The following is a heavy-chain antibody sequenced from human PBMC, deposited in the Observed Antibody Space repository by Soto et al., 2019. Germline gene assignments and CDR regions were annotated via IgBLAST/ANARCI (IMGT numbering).Heavy chain of an antibody. Sequence: LSCAASGFTFSRFEFHWVRQAPGKGLEWVALITDDGNNEYYRESVKGRFSISRVRSTNTVDLLMNSLRPEDTGVYYCAKEGPGGGRHFYYAMDVWGQGTTVTVSS. D-gene: IGHD1-26*01. CDR1: GFTFSRFE. CDR2: ITDDGNNE. V-gene: IGHV3-30*18. CDR3: AKEGPGGGRHFYYAMDV. J-gene: IGHJ6*02.